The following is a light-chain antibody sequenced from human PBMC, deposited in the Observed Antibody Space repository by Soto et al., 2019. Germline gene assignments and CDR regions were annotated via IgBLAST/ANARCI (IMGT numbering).Light chain of an antibody. CDR2: AAS. J-gene: IGKJ4*01. CDR3: QKYNSAPRT. CDR1: QGIGVY. Sequence: DIQMTQSPSSVSASLGDRVTITCRASQGIGVYLAWFQQKPGKVPKLLIYAASTLQSGVPSRFSGSGSGTDFTLTISSLQPEDVATYYCQKYNSAPRTFGEGTKVEIK. V-gene: IGKV1-27*01.